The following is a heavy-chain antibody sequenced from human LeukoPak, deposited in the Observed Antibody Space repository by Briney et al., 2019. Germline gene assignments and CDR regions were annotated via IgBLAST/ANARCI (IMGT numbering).Heavy chain of an antibody. J-gene: IGHJ4*02. V-gene: IGHV3-9*01. Sequence: GGSLRLSCAASGFTFDDYAMHWVRQAPGKGLEWVSGISWNSGSIGYADSVKGRFTISRDNAKNSLYLQMNSLRAEDTGVYYCARFETVAAKPFEYWGQGTLVTVSS. CDR2: ISWNSGSI. CDR3: ARFETVAAKPFEY. D-gene: IGHD6-19*01. CDR1: GFTFDDYA.